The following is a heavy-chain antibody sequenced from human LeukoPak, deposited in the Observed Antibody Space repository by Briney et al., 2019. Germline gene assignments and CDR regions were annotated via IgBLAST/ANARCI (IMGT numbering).Heavy chain of an antibody. V-gene: IGHV3-30*02. CDR3: AKAGLITWWDFDY. D-gene: IGHD3-16*01. Sequence: GGSLRLSCAASGFTFSSYGMQWVRQAPGKGLEWVAFIRYDGSNKYYADSVKGRFTISRDNSKNTLYLQMNSLRAEDTAVYYCAKAGLITWWDFDYWGQGTLVTVSS. CDR2: IRYDGSNK. CDR1: GFTFSSYG. J-gene: IGHJ4*02.